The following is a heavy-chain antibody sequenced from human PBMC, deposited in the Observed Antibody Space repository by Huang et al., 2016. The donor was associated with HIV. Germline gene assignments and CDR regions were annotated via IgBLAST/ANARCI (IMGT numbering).Heavy chain of an antibody. V-gene: IGHV1-69*13. J-gene: IGHJ4*02. CDR1: GCTFSSYA. Sequence: QVQLVQSGAEVKKPGSSVKVSCKASGCTFSSYAISWVRQAPGKGLEWMGGIITIFGTANYEQKFQVRVTIAADESTRTAYMELSSLRSEDTAVYYCTRARGYYDSSVSYYFDYWGQGTLVTVSS. D-gene: IGHD3-22*01. CDR2: IITIFGTA. CDR3: TRARGYYDSSVSYYFDY.